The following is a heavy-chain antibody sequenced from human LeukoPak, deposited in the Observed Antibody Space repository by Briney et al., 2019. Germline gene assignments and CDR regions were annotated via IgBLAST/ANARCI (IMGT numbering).Heavy chain of an antibody. CDR2: VYSGGLT. D-gene: IGHD3/OR15-3a*01. J-gene: IGHJ6*02. V-gene: IGHV3-66*01. Sequence: GGSLRLSCAASGFIVSENYMSWVRRAPGKGLEWVSTVYSGGLTFYADPVKGRFTISRDNSKNTLYLQMSILRAEDTAVYYCVRDRWPGLGDFWGQGTTVTVSS. CDR1: GFIVSENY. CDR3: VRDRWPGLGDF.